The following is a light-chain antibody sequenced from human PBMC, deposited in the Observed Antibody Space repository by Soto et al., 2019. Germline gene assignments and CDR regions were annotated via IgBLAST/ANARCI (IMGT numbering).Light chain of an antibody. CDR1: QSVSST. CDR3: QRYGG. J-gene: IGKJ1*01. V-gene: IGKV3-15*01. CDR2: DAS. Sequence: EKVMTQSPATLSVSPGERATLSCRASQSVSSTLAWYQQIPGQAPRLLIYDASTRANGIPDRFSGSGSVTEFTLTISRLEPEDSAVYYCQRYGGFGQGTKVDIK.